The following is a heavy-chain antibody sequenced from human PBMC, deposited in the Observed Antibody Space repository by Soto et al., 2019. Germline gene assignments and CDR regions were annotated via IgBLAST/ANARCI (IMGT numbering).Heavy chain of an antibody. CDR2: IFLSGST. Sequence: PSETLSLTCAVSGGSIRSNNWWSWVRQPPGKGLEWIGEIFLSGSTYYNPSLKTRVTISVDKSKNQFSLQLSSVTAADTAVYYCSSVYSGSYSYSRAQRTPVTVSS. D-gene: IGHD1-26*01. J-gene: IGHJ4*02. V-gene: IGHV4-4*02. CDR1: GGSIRSNNW. CDR3: SSVYSGSYSYS.